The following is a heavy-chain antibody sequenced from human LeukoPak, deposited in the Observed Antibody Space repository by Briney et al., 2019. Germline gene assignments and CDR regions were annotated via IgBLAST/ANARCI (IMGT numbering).Heavy chain of an antibody. CDR2: INGNGGGS. D-gene: IGHD5-18*01. CDR3: ARVGGGYSYGFDY. V-gene: IGHV3-23*01. CDR1: GFTFSDHA. J-gene: IGHJ4*02. Sequence: GGSLRLSCAASGFTFSDHAMSWVRQAPAKGLEWVSSINGNGGGSYYIDSVKGRFTVSRDNSENALYLQMNSLRDEDTAVYYCARVGGGYSYGFDYWGQGTLVTVSS.